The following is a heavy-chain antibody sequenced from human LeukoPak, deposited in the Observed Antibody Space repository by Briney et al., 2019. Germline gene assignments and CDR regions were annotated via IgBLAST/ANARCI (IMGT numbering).Heavy chain of an antibody. Sequence: SETLSLTCAVYGGSFSGYYWGWIRQPPGKGLEWIGEINHSGGTNYNPSLKSRVTISVDTSKNQFSLKLSSVTAADTAVYYCARVRPVTYYYYYMDVWGKGTTVTVSS. D-gene: IGHD4-17*01. J-gene: IGHJ6*03. CDR3: ARVRPVTYYYYYMDV. CDR2: INHSGGT. V-gene: IGHV4-34*01. CDR1: GGSFSGYY.